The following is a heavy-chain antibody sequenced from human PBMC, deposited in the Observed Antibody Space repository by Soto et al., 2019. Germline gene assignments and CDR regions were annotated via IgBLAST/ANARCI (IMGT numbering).Heavy chain of an antibody. Sequence: GGSLRRSCAAAGCSFSTNAMHWVRQAPGKGLECVSGISGSGGSTHYADSVKGRFTISRDNSKNTLYLQMNSLRAEDTAVYYCAKAPNSGDAYWGGSHYYYLDVWGQGTTVTVSS. CDR3: AKAPNSGDAYWGGSHYYYLDV. D-gene: IGHD1-26*01. CDR1: GCSFSTNA. CDR2: ISGSGGST. V-gene: IGHV3-23*01. J-gene: IGHJ6*02.